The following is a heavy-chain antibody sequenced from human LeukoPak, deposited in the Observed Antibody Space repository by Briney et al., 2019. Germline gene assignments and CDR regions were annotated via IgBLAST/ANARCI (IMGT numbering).Heavy chain of an antibody. J-gene: IGHJ4*02. Sequence: GGSLRLSCAASGFTFSSYAMHWVRQAPGKGLEWVAVISYDGSNKYYADSVKGRFTISRDNAKNSLYLQMNSLRAEDTAVYYCASGSWDYWGQGTLVTVSS. CDR1: GFTFSSYA. CDR3: ASGSWDY. D-gene: IGHD3-10*01. CDR2: ISYDGSNK. V-gene: IGHV3-30*04.